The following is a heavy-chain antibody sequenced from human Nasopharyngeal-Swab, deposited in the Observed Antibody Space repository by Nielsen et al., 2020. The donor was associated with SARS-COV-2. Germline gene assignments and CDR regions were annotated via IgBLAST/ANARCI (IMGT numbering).Heavy chain of an antibody. CDR1: GFTFSSYG. CDR2: ISYDGSNK. J-gene: IGHJ6*03. Sequence: GGSLRLSCAASGFTFSSYGMHWVRQAPGKGLEWVAVISYDGSNKYYADSVKGRFTISRDNSKNTLYLQMNSLRAEDTAVYYCAKDITGYSSGWFYYYYYIDVWGKGTTVTVSS. V-gene: IGHV3-30*18. CDR3: AKDITGYSSGWFYYYYYIDV. D-gene: IGHD6-19*01.